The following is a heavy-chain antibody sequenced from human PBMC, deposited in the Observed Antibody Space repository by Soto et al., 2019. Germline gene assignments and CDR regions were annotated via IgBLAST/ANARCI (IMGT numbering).Heavy chain of an antibody. V-gene: IGHV3-9*01. D-gene: IGHD6-6*01. CDR2: ISWNSDII. Sequence: EVQLVESGGGLVQPGRSLRLSCAASGFTFDDYAMHWVRQAPGKGLEWVSSISWNSDIIKYADSVKGGFTISTDNAKNAMHLQMNTLTAEDTAVYYFSKGPNTSSSEGGFDYWGRGTLVTVSS. J-gene: IGHJ4*02. CDR1: GFTFDDYA. CDR3: SKGPNTSSSEGGFDY.